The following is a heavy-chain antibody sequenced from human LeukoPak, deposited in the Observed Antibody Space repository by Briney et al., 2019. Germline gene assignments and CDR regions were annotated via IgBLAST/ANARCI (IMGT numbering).Heavy chain of an antibody. V-gene: IGHV1-69*04. CDR1: GGTFSSCA. CDR2: IIPSLDVA. D-gene: IGHD2-15*01. Sequence: ASVKVSCKASGGTFSSCAISWVRQAPGQGLEWMGRIIPSLDVANYAQKFQGRVTITAYKSTSTVYMELSSLKSEDTAVYYCVYCSGGSCFASNWFDPWGQGTLVTVSP. CDR3: VYCSGGSCFASNWFDP. J-gene: IGHJ5*02.